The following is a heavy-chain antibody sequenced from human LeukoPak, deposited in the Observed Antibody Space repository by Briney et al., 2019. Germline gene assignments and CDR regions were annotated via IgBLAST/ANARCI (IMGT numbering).Heavy chain of an antibody. Sequence: RTSETLSLTCTVSGGSISSYHWSWVRQPPGKGLEWIGYILTSGSTNYNPSLKGRLTISVDTSKNQFTLKVNSVTAADTAVYFCARVRVSGSYLYYFDSWGQGNLVTVSS. CDR2: ILTSGST. J-gene: IGHJ4*02. D-gene: IGHD1-26*01. CDR1: GGSISSYH. V-gene: IGHV4-4*09. CDR3: ARVRVSGSYLYYFDS.